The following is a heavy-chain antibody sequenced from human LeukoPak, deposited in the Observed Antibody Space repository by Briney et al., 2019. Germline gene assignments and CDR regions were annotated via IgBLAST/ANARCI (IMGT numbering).Heavy chain of an antibody. CDR3: AQDIAWGAFEH. Sequence: GGSLTLSCAASGFTFSSYAMSWLRQAPGKGLEWVSAISGSGGSTYYADSVKGRFTISRDDSKNTLSLQMNSLRVEDTALYYCAQDIAWGAFEHWGQGTLVTVSS. J-gene: IGHJ4*02. V-gene: IGHV3-23*01. CDR1: GFTFSSYA. CDR2: ISGSGGST. D-gene: IGHD7-27*01.